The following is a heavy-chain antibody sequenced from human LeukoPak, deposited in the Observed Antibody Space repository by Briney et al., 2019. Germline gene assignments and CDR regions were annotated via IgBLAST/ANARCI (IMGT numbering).Heavy chain of an antibody. Sequence: KPGGSLRLSCAASGFSFSDHGMSWVRQAPGKGLEWVSLISGSGGHTYYGDSVKGRFTISRDNSKSTLYLQMNSMRAEDTAVYYCAKGGEATMRDGYNYYYYYMEVWGRGTTVSVSS. J-gene: IGHJ6*03. CDR3: AKGGEATMRDGYNYYYYYMEV. V-gene: IGHV3-23*01. CDR1: GFSFSDHG. CDR2: ISGSGGHT. D-gene: IGHD5-24*01.